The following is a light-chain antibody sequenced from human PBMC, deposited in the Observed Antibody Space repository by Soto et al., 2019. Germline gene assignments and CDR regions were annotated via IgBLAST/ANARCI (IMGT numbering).Light chain of an antibody. V-gene: IGKV3-15*01. CDR1: QSVSAY. J-gene: IGKJ3*01. Sequence: EVVMTQSPVTLSVSPGERATLSCRASQSVSAYLAWYQQKPGQAPRLLIYGASTRATGIPTRFSGSGSGTDFTLIIVSLQYDAFAYYYCQQYRTWLFTFGHGTKVDIK. CDR3: QQYRTWLFT. CDR2: GAS.